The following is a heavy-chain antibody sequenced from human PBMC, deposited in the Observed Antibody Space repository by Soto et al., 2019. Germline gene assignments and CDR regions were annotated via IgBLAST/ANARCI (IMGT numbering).Heavy chain of an antibody. CDR1: GFTFSNYA. V-gene: IGHV3-23*01. CDR3: ATVGRERDSGQHSDY. CDR2: ISSSSGST. D-gene: IGHD5-12*01. Sequence: EVQLLESGGGLVQPGGSLRLSCAASGFTFSNYAMNWVRQAPGKGLEWVSTISSSSGSTYYADSVKGRFTISRDNSKNFLYLQMNSLRGDDTAVYYCATVGRERDSGQHSDYWGQGTLVTISS. J-gene: IGHJ4*02.